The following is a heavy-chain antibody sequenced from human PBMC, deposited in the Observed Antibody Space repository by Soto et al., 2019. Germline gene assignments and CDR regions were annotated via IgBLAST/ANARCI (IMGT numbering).Heavy chain of an antibody. CDR3: ATTVAGHLGWFDP. V-gene: IGHV1-69*12. CDR1: GGTFSSYA. CDR2: IIPIFGTA. J-gene: IGHJ5*02. D-gene: IGHD6-19*01. Sequence: QVQLVQSGAEVKKPGSSVKVSCKASGGTFSSYAISWVRQSPGQGLEWMGGIIPIFGTANYAQKVQGRVTITADESTSTAYMELSSLRSEDTAVYYCATTVAGHLGWFDPWGQGTLVTVSS.